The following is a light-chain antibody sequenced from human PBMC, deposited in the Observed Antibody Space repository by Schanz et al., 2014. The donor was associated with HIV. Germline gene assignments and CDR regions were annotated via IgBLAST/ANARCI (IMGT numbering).Light chain of an antibody. CDR2: DVS. V-gene: IGLV2-14*01. CDR3: ISYTRDTVL. J-gene: IGLJ2*01. Sequence: QSALTQPPSASGSPGQSVTISCTGTSSDVGGHNYVSWYQQHPGKAPKLMIYDVSNRPSGVSNRFSGSKSGNTASLTISGLQPEDEADYYCISYTRDTVLFGGGTKLTVL. CDR1: SSDVGGHNY.